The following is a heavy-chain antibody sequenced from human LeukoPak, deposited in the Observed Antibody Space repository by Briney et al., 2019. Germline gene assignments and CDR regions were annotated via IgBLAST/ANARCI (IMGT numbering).Heavy chain of an antibody. J-gene: IGHJ6*02. CDR1: GYTFTSYA. D-gene: IGHD6-19*01. V-gene: IGHV1-3*01. Sequence: GASVKVSCTASGYTFTSYAMHWVRQAPGQRLEWMGWINAGNGNTKYSQKFQGRVTITRDTSASTAYMELSSLRSEDTAVYYCARQYSSGSPAYYYYGMDVWGQGTTVTVSS. CDR2: INAGNGNT. CDR3: ARQYSSGSPAYYYYGMDV.